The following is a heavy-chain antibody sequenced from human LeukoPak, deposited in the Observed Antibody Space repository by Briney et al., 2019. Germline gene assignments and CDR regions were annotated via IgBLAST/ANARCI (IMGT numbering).Heavy chain of an antibody. Sequence: SETLSLTCTVSGGSLRSYYWSWLRQPPGKGLEWIGHIHYSGTTNYNPSLKSRVTISIDTSKNQFSLKLSSVTAADTAVYYCARRDGTFDNWGQGTLVTVSS. CDR2: IHYSGTT. D-gene: IGHD1-14*01. CDR1: GGSLRSYY. CDR3: ARRDGTFDN. V-gene: IGHV4-59*08. J-gene: IGHJ4*02.